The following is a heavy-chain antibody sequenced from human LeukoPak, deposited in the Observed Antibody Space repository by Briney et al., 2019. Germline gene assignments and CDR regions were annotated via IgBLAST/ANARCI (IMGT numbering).Heavy chain of an antibody. CDR1: GFTSSSYW. V-gene: IGHV3-74*01. CDR2: INGDGSST. D-gene: IGHD5-24*01. J-gene: IGHJ4*02. CDR3: ARDRSYNLDY. Sequence: GGSLRFSCAASGFTSSSYWMHWVRQAPGKGLVWVSHINGDGSSTSYADSVKGRVTISGDNAKNTLYLQINSLTAEDSAVYYCARDRSYNLDYWGQGTLVTVSS.